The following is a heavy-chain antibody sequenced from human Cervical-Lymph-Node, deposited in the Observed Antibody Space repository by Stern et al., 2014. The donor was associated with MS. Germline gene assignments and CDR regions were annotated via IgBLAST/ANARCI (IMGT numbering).Heavy chain of an antibody. CDR2: FYYSANT. V-gene: IGHV4-39*02. Sequence: QVQLQESGPGLVKPSETLSLTCAVSGGSISSSGFYWGWIRQSPGKGLEWIGSFYYSANTYYNSSLKSRVTISADTSKNHLSLQVRSVTAADTAVYYCARGLDYGGNHLDSWGQGTLVTVSS. CDR3: ARGLDYGGNHLDS. CDR1: GGSISSSGFY. D-gene: IGHD4-23*01. J-gene: IGHJ4*02.